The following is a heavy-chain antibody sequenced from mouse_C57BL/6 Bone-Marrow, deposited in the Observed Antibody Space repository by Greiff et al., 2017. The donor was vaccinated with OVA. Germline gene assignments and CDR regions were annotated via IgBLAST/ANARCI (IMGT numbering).Heavy chain of an antibody. CDR2: IHPNSGST. CDR3: ARFITTAYWYFDV. J-gene: IGHJ1*03. V-gene: IGHV1-64*01. CDR1: GYTFTSYW. D-gene: IGHD1-1*01. Sequence: VQLQQPGAELVKPGASVKLSCKASGYTFTSYWMHWVKQRPGQGLEWIGMIHPNSGSTNYNEKFKSKATLTVDKSSSTAYMQLSSLTSEDSAVYYCARFITTAYWYFDVWGTGTTVTVSS.